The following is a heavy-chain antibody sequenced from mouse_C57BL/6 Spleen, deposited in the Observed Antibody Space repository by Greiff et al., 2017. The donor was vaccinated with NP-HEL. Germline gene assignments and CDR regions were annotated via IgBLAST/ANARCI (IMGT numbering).Heavy chain of an antibody. CDR1: GYTFTSYW. Sequence: QVQLQQSGAELAKPGASVKLSCKASGYTFTSYWMHWVKQRPGQGLEWIGYINPSSGYTKYNQKFKDKATLTADKSSSTAYMQLSSLTYEDSAVYYCARTPLLRSYYFDYWGQGTTLTVSS. D-gene: IGHD1-1*01. CDR2: INPSSGYT. V-gene: IGHV1-7*01. CDR3: ARTPLLRSYYFDY. J-gene: IGHJ2*01.